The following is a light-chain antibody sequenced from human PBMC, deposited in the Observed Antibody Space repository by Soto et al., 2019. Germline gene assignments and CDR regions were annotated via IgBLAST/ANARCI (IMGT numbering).Light chain of an antibody. CDR3: QQYGNSPS. Sequence: VLTQSPVTLSLSPGDRATLSCRASQRVSGSSLAWYQQQPGQAPRLLIYGAYNRATGVPDRFSGNGSGADFTLTINRLEPEDFAMYHCQQYGNSPSFGQGNKL. CDR1: QRVSGSS. CDR2: GAY. J-gene: IGKJ2*01. V-gene: IGKV3-20*01.